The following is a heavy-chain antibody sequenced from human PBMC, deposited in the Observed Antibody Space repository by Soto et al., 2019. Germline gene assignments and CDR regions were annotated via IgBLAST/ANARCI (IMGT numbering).Heavy chain of an antibody. V-gene: IGHV5-51*01. Sequence: PGESLKISCKGSGYSVTTYWIGWVRQMPVKGLEWMGIIYPGDSDTRYSPSFQGQVTISADKSITTAYLQWSSLKASDTAMYYCARRGVATRLNYYYLDVWGKGTTVTVSS. CDR1: GYSVTTYW. J-gene: IGHJ6*03. D-gene: IGHD6-6*01. CDR3: ARRGVATRLNYYYLDV. CDR2: IYPGDSDT.